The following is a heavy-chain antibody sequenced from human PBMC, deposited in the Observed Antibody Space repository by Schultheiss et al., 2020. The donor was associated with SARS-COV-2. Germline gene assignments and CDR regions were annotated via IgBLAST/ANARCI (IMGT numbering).Heavy chain of an antibody. Sequence: SETLSLTCTVSGGSISSYYWSWIRQPAGKGLEWIGRIYTSGSTNYNPSLKSRVTMSVDTSKNQFSLKLSSVTAADTAVYYCASGRPVVRGVIVYFDYWGQGTLVTVSS. CDR1: GGSISSYY. CDR2: IYTSGST. V-gene: IGHV4-4*07. J-gene: IGHJ4*02. CDR3: ASGRPVVRGVIVYFDY. D-gene: IGHD3-10*01.